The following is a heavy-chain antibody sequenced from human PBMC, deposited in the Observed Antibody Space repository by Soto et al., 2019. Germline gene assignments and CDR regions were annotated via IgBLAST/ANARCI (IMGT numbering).Heavy chain of an antibody. CDR3: ARAPDSSSWYADFDY. Sequence: ASVKVSCKASGYTFTGYYMHWVRQAPGQGLEWMGWINPNSGGTNYAQRFQGWVTMTRDTSISTAYMELSRLRSDDTAVYYCARAPDSSSWYADFDYWGQGTLVTVSS. V-gene: IGHV1-2*04. CDR2: INPNSGGT. CDR1: GYTFTGYY. J-gene: IGHJ4*02. D-gene: IGHD6-13*01.